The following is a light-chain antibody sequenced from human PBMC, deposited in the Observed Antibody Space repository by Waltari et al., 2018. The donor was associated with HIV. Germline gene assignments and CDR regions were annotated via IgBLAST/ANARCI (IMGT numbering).Light chain of an antibody. CDR2: GAS. V-gene: IGKV3-15*01. Sequence: ELVMTRSPATRSVSPGERATLSCRAGQSVSSNLAWYHQKPGQAPRLLSYGASTGATGFPARFSGSGSGTEFTLTISSLQSEDFAVYYCQQYNNWPYTFGQGTKLEIK. CDR1: QSVSSN. J-gene: IGKJ2*01. CDR3: QQYNNWPYT.